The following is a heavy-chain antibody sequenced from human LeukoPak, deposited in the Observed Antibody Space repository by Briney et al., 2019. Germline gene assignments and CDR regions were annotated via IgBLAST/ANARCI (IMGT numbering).Heavy chain of an antibody. V-gene: IGHV3-7*01. D-gene: IGHD3-3*01. J-gene: IGHJ6*03. CDR3: ARDPIRYLGWGV. Sequence: PGGSLRLSCAASGFTFTSYWMSWLRQTPEKGLEWVSNVNVDGSEKFYVDSVTGRFTISRDNANNLLFLQMDSLRDEDTAVYYCARDPIRYLGWGVWGKGTTVTVS. CDR1: GFTFTSYW. CDR2: VNVDGSEK.